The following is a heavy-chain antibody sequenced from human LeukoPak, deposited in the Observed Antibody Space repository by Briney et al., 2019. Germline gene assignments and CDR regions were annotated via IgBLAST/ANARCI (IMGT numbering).Heavy chain of an antibody. D-gene: IGHD5-12*01. Sequence: GGLRLSCATSGFTFSDHALHWVRQAPGKGLQYVSAISRNGTRTFYADSVKDRFIISRDKSTKTLYLQMASLRLEDMGVYYCVRDSFYTGYDRGFGYWGRGTLVTVSS. CDR1: GFTFSDHA. J-gene: IGHJ4*02. CDR3: VRDSFYTGYDRGFGY. V-gene: IGHV3-64*02. CDR2: ISRNGTRT.